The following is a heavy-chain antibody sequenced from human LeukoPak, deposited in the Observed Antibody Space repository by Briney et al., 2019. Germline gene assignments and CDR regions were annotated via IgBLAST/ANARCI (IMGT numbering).Heavy chain of an antibody. D-gene: IGHD2-15*01. CDR1: GFTFSSYA. J-gene: IGHJ3*02. Sequence: GGSLRLSCAASGFTFSSYAMSWVRQAPGKGLEWVSAISGSGGSTYHADSVKGRFTISRDNSKNTLYLQMNSLRAEDTAVYYCAKDREDIVVVVAAAHDAFDIWGQGTMVTVSS. CDR3: AKDREDIVVVVAAAHDAFDI. CDR2: ISGSGGST. V-gene: IGHV3-23*01.